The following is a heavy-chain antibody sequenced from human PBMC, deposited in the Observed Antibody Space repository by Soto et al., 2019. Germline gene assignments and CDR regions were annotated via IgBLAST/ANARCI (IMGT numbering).Heavy chain of an antibody. J-gene: IGHJ4*02. CDR2: ISSSSSTI. CDR1: GFTFSSYS. V-gene: IGHV3-48*04. CDR3: ARDGPYSSSSNGHYFDY. Sequence: GGSLRLSCAASGFTFSSYSMNWVRQAPGKGLEWVSYISSSSSTIYYADSVKGRFTISRDNAKNSLYQQMNSLRAEDTAVYYCARDGPYSSSSNGHYFDYWGQGTLVTVSS. D-gene: IGHD6-13*01.